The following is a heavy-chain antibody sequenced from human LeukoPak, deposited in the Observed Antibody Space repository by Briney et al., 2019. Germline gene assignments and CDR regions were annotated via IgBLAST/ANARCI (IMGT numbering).Heavy chain of an antibody. CDR3: ARWEDYDILTGYFKAAFDY. J-gene: IGHJ4*02. Sequence: GGSLRLSCAASGSTFSSYWMSWVRQAPGKGLEWVANIKQDGSEKYYVDSVKGRFTISRDNAKNSLYLQMNSLRAEDTAVYYCARWEDYDILTGYFKAAFDYWGQGTLVTVSS. CDR1: GSTFSSYW. D-gene: IGHD3-9*01. V-gene: IGHV3-7*01. CDR2: IKQDGSEK.